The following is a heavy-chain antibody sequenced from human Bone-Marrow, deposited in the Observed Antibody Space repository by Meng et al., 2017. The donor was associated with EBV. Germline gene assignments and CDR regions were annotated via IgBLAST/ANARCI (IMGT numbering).Heavy chain of an antibody. CDR3: ARHPGGMNWFDP. J-gene: IGHJ5*02. Sequence: QVQLQQLGAGLLKPSETLSLTCAVYGGSFSGYYWSWIRQPPGKGLEWIGEINHSGSTNYNPSLKSRVTISVDTSKNQFSLKLSSVTAADTAVYYCARHPGGMNWFDPWGQGTLVTVSS. CDR2: INHSGST. D-gene: IGHD1-26*01. CDR1: GGSFSGYY. V-gene: IGHV4-34*01.